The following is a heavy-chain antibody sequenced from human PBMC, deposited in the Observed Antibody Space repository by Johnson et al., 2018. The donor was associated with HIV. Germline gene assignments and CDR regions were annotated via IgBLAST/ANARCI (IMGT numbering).Heavy chain of an antibody. V-gene: IGHV3-66*01. CDR3: AREVDAFDM. Sequence: MQLVESGGGLVQPGGSLRLSCVASGFTVRSNYMSWVRQAPGKGLEWVSVIYSGGRSYYADSVKGRLTLSRDNSNNTLYLQMNSLRAEDTAVYYCAREVDAFDMWGQGTLVTVSS. J-gene: IGHJ3*02. CDR1: GFTVRSNY. CDR2: IYSGGRS.